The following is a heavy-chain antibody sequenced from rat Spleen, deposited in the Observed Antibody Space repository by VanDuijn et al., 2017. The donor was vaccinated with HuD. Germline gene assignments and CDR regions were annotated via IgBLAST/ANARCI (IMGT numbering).Heavy chain of an antibody. Sequence: EVQLVESGGGLVQPGRSLKLSCVASGFTFNNYWMTWIRQAPGKGLEWVASITNTGGGTYYPESVKGRFTISRDNTKSTLYLQMDSLRSEDTATYYCTREDWAFDYWGQGVMVTVSS. V-gene: IGHV5-31*01. CDR1: GFTFNNYW. CDR2: ITNTGGGT. J-gene: IGHJ2*01. D-gene: IGHD5-1*01. CDR3: TREDWAFDY.